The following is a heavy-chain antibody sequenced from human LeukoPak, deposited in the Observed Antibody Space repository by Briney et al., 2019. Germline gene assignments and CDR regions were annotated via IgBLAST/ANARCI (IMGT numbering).Heavy chain of an antibody. J-gene: IGHJ4*02. CDR1: GDSISSNY. D-gene: IGHD3-22*01. CDR3: ARGFYDSSGYSSPFDS. V-gene: IGHV4-59*08. Sequence: SETLSPTCTVSGDSISSNYWNWIRQPPGKGLEWIGYIYYSGSTNYDPSLKSRVTMSIDTSKNQFSLKLSSVTAADTAVYYCARGFYDSSGYSSPFDSWGQGTRVTVSS. CDR2: IYYSGST.